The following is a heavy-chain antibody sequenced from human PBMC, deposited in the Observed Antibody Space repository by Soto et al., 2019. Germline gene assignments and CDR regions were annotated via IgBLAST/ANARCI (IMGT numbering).Heavy chain of an antibody. V-gene: IGHV3-30*18. D-gene: IGHD5-12*01. J-gene: IGHJ4*02. CDR2: ISYDGSNK. Sequence: QVQLVESGGGVVQPGRSLRLSCAASGFTFSSYGMHWVRKDPDKGLEWVAVISYDGSNKYYADSVKGRFTISRDNSKNTLYLQMNSLRSEDTAVYYCAKEGGYNSKARCFDYWGQGTLVTVSS. CDR3: AKEGGYNSKARCFDY. CDR1: GFTFSSYG.